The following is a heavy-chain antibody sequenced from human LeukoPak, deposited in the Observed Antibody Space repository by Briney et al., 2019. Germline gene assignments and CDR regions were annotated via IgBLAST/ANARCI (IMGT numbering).Heavy chain of an antibody. CDR1: GFTFSSYG. D-gene: IGHD2-8*01. J-gene: IGHJ6*04. CDR2: ISYDGSNK. CDR3: ARDNVLLDV. V-gene: IGHV3-30*03. Sequence: GGSLRLSCAASGFTFSSYGMHWVRQAPGKGLEWVTVISYDGSNKYYADSVKGRFTISRDNSKNTLYLQMNNLRAEDTAVYYCARDNVLLDVWGKGTTVTISS.